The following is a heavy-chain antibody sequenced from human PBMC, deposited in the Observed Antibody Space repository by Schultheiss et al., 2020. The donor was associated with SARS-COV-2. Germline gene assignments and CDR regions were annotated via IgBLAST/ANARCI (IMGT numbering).Heavy chain of an antibody. V-gene: IGHV4-59*01. CDR1: GGSISSYY. D-gene: IGHD3-3*01. J-gene: IGHJ5*02. Sequence: SETLSLTCTVSGGSISSYYWSWIRQPPGKGLEWVGCIYYSGSTNVNPSLKSRVTISVDTSKNQFSLKLSFVTAADTAVYYCARGGTIFGVVSWFDPWGQGTLVTVSS. CDR2: IYYSGST. CDR3: ARGGTIFGVVSWFDP.